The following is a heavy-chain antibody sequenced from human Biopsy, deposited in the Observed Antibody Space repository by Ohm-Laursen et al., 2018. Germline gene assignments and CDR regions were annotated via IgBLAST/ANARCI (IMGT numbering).Heavy chain of an antibody. J-gene: IGHJ4*02. D-gene: IGHD1-1*01. CDR2: FAPETGKI. CDR3: AADINVWNVNY. V-gene: IGHV1-24*01. Sequence: SSVTVSCKVSGYTLTALSMHWVRQAPGRGLGCMGGFAPETGKIIYAQKFQGRITMTEDTSTDSAYMELSSLRSEDTAVYYCAADINVWNVNYWGQGTQVTVSS. CDR1: GYTLTALS.